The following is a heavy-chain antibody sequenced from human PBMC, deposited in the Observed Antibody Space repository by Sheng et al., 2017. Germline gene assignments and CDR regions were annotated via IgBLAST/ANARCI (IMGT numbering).Heavy chain of an antibody. D-gene: IGHD3-10*01. CDR1: GFTFSSYS. Sequence: EVQLVESGGGLVKPGGSLRLSCAASGFTFSSYSMNWVRQAPGKGLEWVSSISSSSSYIYYADSVKGRFTISRDNAKNSLYLQMNSLRAEDTAVYYCARDGMVQGVNNWFDPWGQGTLVTVSS. CDR3: ARDGMVQGVNNWFDP. CDR2: ISSSSSYI. J-gene: IGHJ5*02. V-gene: IGHV3-21*01.